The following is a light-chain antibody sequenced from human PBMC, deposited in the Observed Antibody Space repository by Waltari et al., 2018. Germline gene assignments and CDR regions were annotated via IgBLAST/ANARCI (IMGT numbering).Light chain of an antibody. V-gene: IGLV1-51*02. CDR3: GTWDTSLSPHVI. CDR2: EDE. Sequence: QSLLTQPPSVSAAPGQKVTISCSGSDSNIGTNFVSWYQHVPGSAPKLLIFEDEKRPSGIRAGFSGSKSATSATLAITGLQPGDEADLYCGTWDTSLSPHVIFGGGTRLTVL. CDR1: DSNIGTNF. J-gene: IGLJ2*01.